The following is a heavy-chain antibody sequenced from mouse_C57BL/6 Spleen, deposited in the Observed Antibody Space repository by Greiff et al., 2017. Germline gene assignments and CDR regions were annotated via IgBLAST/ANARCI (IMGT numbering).Heavy chain of an antibody. V-gene: IGHV1-69*01. CDR3: ARLNYAAIDY. Sequence: QVQLQQPGAELVMPGASVKLSCKASGYTFTSYWMHWVKQRPGQGLEWIGEIDPSDSYTNYNQKFKGKSTLTVDKSSSTAYMQLSSLTSEDSAVYYCARLNYAAIDYWGQGTSVTVSS. CDR1: GYTFTSYW. J-gene: IGHJ4*01. CDR2: IDPSDSYT. D-gene: IGHD2-4*01.